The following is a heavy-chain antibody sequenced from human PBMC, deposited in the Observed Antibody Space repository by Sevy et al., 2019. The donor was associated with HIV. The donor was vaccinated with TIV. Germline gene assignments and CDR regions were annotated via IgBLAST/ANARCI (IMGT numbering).Heavy chain of an antibody. D-gene: IGHD3-3*01. J-gene: IGHJ4*02. V-gene: IGHV3-15*01. CDR1: GFTFSNAW. CDR2: IKSKTDGGTT. CDR3: TTSDDFWSGYPGLDY. Sequence: GGSLRLSCAASGFTFSNAWMSWVRQAPGKGLEWVGRIKSKTDGGTTDYAAPVKGRFTISRDDSKNTLYLQMNSLKTEDTAVYYCTTSDDFWSGYPGLDYWGQGTLVTVSS.